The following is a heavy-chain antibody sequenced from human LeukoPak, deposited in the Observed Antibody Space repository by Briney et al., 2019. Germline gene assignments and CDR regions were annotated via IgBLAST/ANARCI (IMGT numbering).Heavy chain of an antibody. J-gene: IGHJ4*02. CDR2: IYYSGST. Sequence: KPSETLSLTCTVSGGSISSYYWSWIRQPPGKGLEWIGYIYYSGSTNYNPSLKSRVTISVDTSKNQFSLKLSSVTAADTAVYYCARATSRYTAFNDYWGQGTLVTVSS. CDR3: ARATSRYTAFNDY. CDR1: GGSISSYY. D-gene: IGHD2-2*02. V-gene: IGHV4-59*01.